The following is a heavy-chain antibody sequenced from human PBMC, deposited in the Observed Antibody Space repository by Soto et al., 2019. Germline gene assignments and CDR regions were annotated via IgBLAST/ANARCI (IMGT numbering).Heavy chain of an antibody. Sequence: SETLSLTCTVSGGSISSSSYYWGWIRQPPGKGLEWIGSIYYSGSTYYNPSLKSRVTISVDTSKNQFSLKLSSVTAADTAVYYCARLIWWGRYSFAFDIWGQGTMVTVSS. CDR1: GGSISSSSYY. CDR3: ARLIWWGRYSFAFDI. V-gene: IGHV4-39*01. D-gene: IGHD3-16*01. CDR2: IYYSGST. J-gene: IGHJ3*02.